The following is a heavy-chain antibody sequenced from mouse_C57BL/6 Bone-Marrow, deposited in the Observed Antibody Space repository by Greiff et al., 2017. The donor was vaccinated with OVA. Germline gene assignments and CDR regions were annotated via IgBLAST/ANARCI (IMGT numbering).Heavy chain of an antibody. J-gene: IGHJ2*01. D-gene: IGHD1-1*01. CDR3: ASSCGRYYFDY. CDR1: GYTFTSYW. CDR2: IYPRSGNT. Sequence: VKLQESGAELARPGASVKLSCKASGYTFTSYWISWVKQRTGQGLEWIGEIYPRSGNTYYNEKFKGKATLTVDKSSSTAYMELRSLTSEDSAVYFCASSCGRYYFDYWGQGTTLTVSA. V-gene: IGHV1-81*01.